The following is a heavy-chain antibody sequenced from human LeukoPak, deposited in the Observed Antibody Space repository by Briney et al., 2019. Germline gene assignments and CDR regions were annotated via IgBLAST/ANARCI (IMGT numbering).Heavy chain of an antibody. CDR1: GFTFSRNW. D-gene: IGHD2-21*02. CDR3: ARSPRRAYCGGDCYPPYLYFDL. CDR2: ISYHGSNQ. Sequence: GGSLRLSCAASGFTFSRNWMSWVRQAPGKGLEWVAVISYHGSNQYYADSMKGRFTISRDNSKSTLYLQMNSLRPEDTAVYYCARSPRRAYCGGDCYPPYLYFDLWGRGTLVTVSS. V-gene: IGHV3-30-3*01. J-gene: IGHJ2*01.